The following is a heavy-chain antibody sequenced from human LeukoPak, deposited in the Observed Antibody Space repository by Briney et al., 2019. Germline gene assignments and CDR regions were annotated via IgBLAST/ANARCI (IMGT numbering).Heavy chain of an antibody. CDR1: GGSIGRSSYY. CDR3: ARVAAKTVDY. Sequence: TSETLSLTCTVSGGSIGRSSYYWGWIRQAPGKGLEWIGSIYYSGSADYKPSLKSRVTISIDTSKNQFSLKLSSVTAADTAVYYCARVAAKTVDYWGQGTLVTVSS. V-gene: IGHV4-39*07. CDR2: IYYSGSA. D-gene: IGHD2-15*01. J-gene: IGHJ4*02.